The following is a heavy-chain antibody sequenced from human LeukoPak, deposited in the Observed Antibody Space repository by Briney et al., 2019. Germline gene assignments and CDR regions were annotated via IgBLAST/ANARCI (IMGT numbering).Heavy chain of an antibody. D-gene: IGHD3-10*01. CDR1: GDSISSYY. V-gene: IGHV4-59*12. J-gene: IGHJ5*02. CDR2: IYYSGST. CDR3: ARDSGTSGEVKFDP. Sequence: PSETLSLTCTASGDSISSYYWSWIRQPPGKGLERIGCIYYSGSTNYNPSLKSRVTMSVDTSKNQISLKLKSVTAADTAVYYCARDSGTSGEVKFDPWGQGALVTVSS.